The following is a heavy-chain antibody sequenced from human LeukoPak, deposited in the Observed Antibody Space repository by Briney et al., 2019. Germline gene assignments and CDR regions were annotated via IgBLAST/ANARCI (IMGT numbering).Heavy chain of an antibody. D-gene: IGHD1-26*01. Sequence: PGGSLRLSCSAFGFTLSSYWMHWVRQAPGKGLVWVSRINTDGSSTNYADSVKGRFTVSRDNAKNTLYLQMNSLRAEDTAVYYCARVIGWDEPFDIWGQGTMVTVSS. CDR3: ARVIGWDEPFDI. V-gene: IGHV3-74*01. CDR1: GFTLSSYW. J-gene: IGHJ3*02. CDR2: INTDGSST.